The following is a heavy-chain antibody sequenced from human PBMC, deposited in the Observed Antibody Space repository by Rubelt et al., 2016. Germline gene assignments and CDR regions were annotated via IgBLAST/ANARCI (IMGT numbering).Heavy chain of an antibody. J-gene: IGHJ3*02. D-gene: IGHD6-13*01. V-gene: IGHV3-33*01. CDR3: ARSSGGSRSSWYSEKVAAHAFDI. CDR2: IWYDGSNK. Sequence: GLEWVAVIWYDGSNKYYADSVKGRFTISRDNSKNTLYLQMNSLRAEDTAVYYCARSSGGSRSSWYSEKVAAHAFDIWGQGTMVTVSS.